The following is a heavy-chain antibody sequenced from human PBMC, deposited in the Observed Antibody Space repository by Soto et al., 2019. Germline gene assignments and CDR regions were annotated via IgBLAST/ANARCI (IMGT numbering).Heavy chain of an antibody. Sequence: SQTLSLTCVISGDSVSSNSAAWNWIRQSPSRGLEWLGRTYYRSKWYNGYAVSVKSRITINPDTSKNQFSLQLNSVTPEDTAVYYFARMVWDDIVVVVAASAAFDIWGQGTMVTVSS. CDR3: ARMVWDDIVVVVAASAAFDI. CDR1: GDSVSSNSAA. D-gene: IGHD2-15*01. CDR2: TYYRSKWYN. J-gene: IGHJ3*02. V-gene: IGHV6-1*01.